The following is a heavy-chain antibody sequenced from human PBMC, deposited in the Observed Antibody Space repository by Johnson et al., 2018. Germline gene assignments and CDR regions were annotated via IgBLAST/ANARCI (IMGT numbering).Heavy chain of an antibody. D-gene: IGHD5-18*01. J-gene: IGHJ3*02. V-gene: IGHV3-13*01. CDR3: SREQLWGQEAFDI. CDR1: GFTLSSYD. Sequence: VQLQESGGGLVQPGGSLRLSCAASGFTLSSYDMHWVRQATGKGLEWVSAIGSAGNTYYSGSVTGRFTISREIAKNSFYLQMNNLRAGDTAVYYCSREQLWGQEAFDIWGQGTMVTVSS. CDR2: IGSAGNT.